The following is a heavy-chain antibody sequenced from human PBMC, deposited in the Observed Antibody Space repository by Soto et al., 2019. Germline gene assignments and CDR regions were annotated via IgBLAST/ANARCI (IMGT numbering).Heavy chain of an antibody. CDR3: AKANPAVDY. CDR2: ISYDGSDK. J-gene: IGHJ4*02. D-gene: IGHD5-12*01. CDR1: GFTFSSYG. V-gene: IGHV3-30*18. Sequence: QVQLVESGGGVVQPGRSLRLSCAASGFTFSSYGMHWVRQGPGKGLEWVAMISYDGSDKYYADSVKGRFTISRDNSKNTLFLQMNALTGEDTALYYCAKANPAVDYWGQGALVTVSS.